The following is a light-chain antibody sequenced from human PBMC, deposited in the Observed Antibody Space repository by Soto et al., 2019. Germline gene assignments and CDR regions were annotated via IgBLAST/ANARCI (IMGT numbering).Light chain of an antibody. CDR3: QQYGSSQFT. J-gene: IGKJ3*01. V-gene: IGKV3-20*01. CDR2: DTS. Sequence: EIVLMQSPGTLSLSPGEGDTLSCRASQSVNNNYLAWYQQRPGQAPTVLIFDTSRRATGVPDRFSGSGSGTDFTLRISRVEPDDFAVYYCQQYGSSQFTFGPGTKVNIK. CDR1: QSVNNNY.